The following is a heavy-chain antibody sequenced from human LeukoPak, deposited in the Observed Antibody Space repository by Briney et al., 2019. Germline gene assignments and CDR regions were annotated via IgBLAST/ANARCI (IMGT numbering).Heavy chain of an antibody. V-gene: IGHV3-66*01. D-gene: IGHD1-14*01. Sequence: PGGSLRLSCVASGFTVTSNHMNWVRQAPGKGLEWVSIIYTGGTTHYADSLRDRFTIFRDDSINTLYLQMNSLRAEDTAVYYCARGPGDYFDFCGQGTLVTVSS. CDR1: GFTVTSNH. CDR3: ARGPGDYFDF. CDR2: IYTGGTT. J-gene: IGHJ4*02.